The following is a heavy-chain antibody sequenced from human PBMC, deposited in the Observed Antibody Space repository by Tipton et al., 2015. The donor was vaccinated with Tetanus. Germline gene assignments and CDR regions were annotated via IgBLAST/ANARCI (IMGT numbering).Heavy chain of an antibody. CDR2: IYYNGNT. CDR3: ARSADNWFDP. Sequence: TLSLTCTVSGGSPSSGTYYWDWIRQPPGKGLEWIGNIYYNGNTLQNPSLKSRVTLSLDKSKNQFSLKLRSVTAADTAVYYCARSADNWFDPWGQGTLVTVSS. J-gene: IGHJ5*02. CDR1: GGSPSSGTYY. V-gene: IGHV4-39*01.